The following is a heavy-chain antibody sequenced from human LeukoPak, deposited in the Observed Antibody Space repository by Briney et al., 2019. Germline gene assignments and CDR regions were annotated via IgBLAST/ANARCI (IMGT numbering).Heavy chain of an antibody. CDR2: ISGSGGRT. V-gene: IGHV3-23*01. Sequence: RGSPRLSCIASGFTFSSYAMSWVRQAPGKGLEWVSAISGSGGRTYYADSVKGGFTISRDNFKNTLYVQMNSLRAEDTAVYYCVKEKDSRGFFDYWGQGTLVTVSS. J-gene: IGHJ4*02. CDR1: GFTFSSYA. CDR3: VKEKDSRGFFDY. D-gene: IGHD6-19*01.